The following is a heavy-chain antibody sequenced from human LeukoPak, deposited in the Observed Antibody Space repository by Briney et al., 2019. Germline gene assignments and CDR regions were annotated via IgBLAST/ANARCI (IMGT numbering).Heavy chain of an antibody. V-gene: IGHV3-15*01. CDR1: GFTFSNAW. CDR2: IRSKTDGGTT. J-gene: IGHJ6*03. CDR3: TRDGEARNYYYYYMDV. Sequence: GGCLTLSCAASGFTFSNAWMSWVRQPPGKGLDWVGRIRSKTDGGTTEHAASVKGRFTISRDDSNNMLYLQMNSLKTEDTAVYYCTRDGEARNYYYYYMDVWGKGTTVTVSS.